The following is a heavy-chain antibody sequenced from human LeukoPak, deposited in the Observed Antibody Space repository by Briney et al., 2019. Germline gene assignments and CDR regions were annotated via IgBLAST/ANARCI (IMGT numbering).Heavy chain of an antibody. J-gene: IGHJ4*02. CDR1: GYSFTSYG. D-gene: IGHD5-18*01. Sequence: ASVKVSCKASGYSFTSYGISWVRQRPGQGLEWMGWISANSGNTNYAQKLQGRVTMTTDTSTSTAYMELRSLRSDDTAVYFCARDAADTVRGGDYWGQGSLVTVSS. V-gene: IGHV1-18*01. CDR3: ARDAADTVRGGDY. CDR2: ISANSGNT.